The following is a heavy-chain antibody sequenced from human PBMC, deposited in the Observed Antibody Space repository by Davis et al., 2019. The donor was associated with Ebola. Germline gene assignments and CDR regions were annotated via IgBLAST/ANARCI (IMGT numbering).Heavy chain of an antibody. CDR1: GFTFSSYS. CDR2: ISSSSSTI. Sequence: ESLKISCAGSGFTFSSYSMNWVRQAPGKGLEWVSYISSSSSTIYHADSVKGRFTISRDNAKNSLYLQMNSLRDEDTAVYYCARDRKQGRTLKGYYFDYWGQGTLVTVSS. CDR3: ARDRKQGRTLKGYYFDY. J-gene: IGHJ4*02. D-gene: IGHD1/OR15-1a*01. V-gene: IGHV3-48*02.